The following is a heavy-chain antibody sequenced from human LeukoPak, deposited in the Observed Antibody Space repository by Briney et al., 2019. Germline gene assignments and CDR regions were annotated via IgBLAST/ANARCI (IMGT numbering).Heavy chain of an antibody. CDR3: ARQYDSYFYYYLDL. Sequence: KPSETLSLTCNVSSGTISSSSYFWGLIRQPPGKGLEWIGSLYHPDSTYYNPSLKSRVTMSVDTSRNQFSLKLSFVTAADTAVYYCARQYDSYFYYYLDLWGTGTTVTVSS. CDR1: SGTISSSSYF. V-gene: IGHV4-39*01. J-gene: IGHJ6*03. CDR2: LYHPDST.